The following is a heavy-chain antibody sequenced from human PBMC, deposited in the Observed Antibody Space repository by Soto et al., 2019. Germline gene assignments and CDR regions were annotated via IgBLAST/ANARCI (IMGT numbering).Heavy chain of an antibody. Sequence: QVQLQEPGPGLVKPSGTLSLSCAVSGASLTSSHWWSWVRQPPGKGLEGIGEIYHSGSANHNSSLKCRVAISVDKSKNQSSLNLTSVTAADTAVYYCARDSKYSRDSYRYFDPWGRGTLVTVS. CDR3: ARDSKYSRDSYRYFDP. D-gene: IGHD6-6*01. V-gene: IGHV4-4*02. CDR2: IYHSGSA. J-gene: IGHJ2*01. CDR1: GASLTSSHW.